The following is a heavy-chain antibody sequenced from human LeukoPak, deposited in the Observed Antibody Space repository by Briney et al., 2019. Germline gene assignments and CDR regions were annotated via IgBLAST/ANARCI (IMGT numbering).Heavy chain of an antibody. Sequence: ASVKVSCKASGYTFTNYAMHWVRQAPGQRLEWMGWINGGNGYTKYSQNFQGRVTITRDTFASTAYMELSSLRSEDTAVYYCTRGGSSHSFDYWDQGTLVTVSS. J-gene: IGHJ4*02. V-gene: IGHV1-3*01. CDR2: INGGNGYT. D-gene: IGHD3-16*01. CDR3: TRGGSSHSFDY. CDR1: GYTFTNYA.